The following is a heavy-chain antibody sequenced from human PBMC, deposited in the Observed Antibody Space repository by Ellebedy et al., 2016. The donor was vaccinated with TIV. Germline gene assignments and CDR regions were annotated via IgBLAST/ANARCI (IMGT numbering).Heavy chain of an antibody. CDR1: GGSIRSSSYY. CDR2: IYYSGNT. CDR3: SRLEYPDVDPNWYFDL. D-gene: IGHD1-1*01. V-gene: IGHV4-39*01. J-gene: IGHJ2*01. Sequence: SETLSLTCTVSGGSIRSSSYYWGWIRQPPGKGLEWIGNIYYSGNTYYNPTLKSRVTMSVDTSNNQFSLRLTSVTAADTAVYYCSRLEYPDVDPNWYFDLWGRGTLVTVSS.